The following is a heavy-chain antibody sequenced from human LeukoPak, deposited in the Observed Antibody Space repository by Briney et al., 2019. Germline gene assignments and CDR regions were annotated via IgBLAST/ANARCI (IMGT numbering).Heavy chain of an antibody. CDR2: ISSSSSYI. D-gene: IGHD3-22*01. Sequence: GGSLRLSCAASGFTFSSYSMNWVRQAPGKGLEWVSSISSSSSYIYYADSVKGRFTISRDNAKNSLYLQMNSLRAEDTAVYYCARGENYYDSSPPAYWGQGTLVTISS. V-gene: IGHV3-21*04. CDR1: GFTFSSYS. J-gene: IGHJ4*02. CDR3: ARGENYYDSSPPAY.